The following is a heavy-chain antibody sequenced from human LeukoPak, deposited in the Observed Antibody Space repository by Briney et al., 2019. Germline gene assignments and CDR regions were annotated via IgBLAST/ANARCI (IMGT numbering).Heavy chain of an antibody. Sequence: PGGSLRLSCAASGFTFSSYAMSWVRQAPGKGLEWVSAISGSGGSTYYADSVKGRFTISRDNSKNTLYLQMNSLRAEDTVVYYCAKSICSSGWYCSIDYWGQGTLVTVSS. D-gene: IGHD6-19*01. CDR3: AKSICSSGWYCSIDY. V-gene: IGHV3-23*01. J-gene: IGHJ4*02. CDR2: ISGSGGST. CDR1: GFTFSSYA.